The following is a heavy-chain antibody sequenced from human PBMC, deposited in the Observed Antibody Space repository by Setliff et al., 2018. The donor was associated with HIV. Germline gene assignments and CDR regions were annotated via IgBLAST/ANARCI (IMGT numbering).Heavy chain of an antibody. CDR3: ARRIDDSGSFPDKNWFDT. CDR1: GDSISSYS. CDR2: IFSSGST. V-gene: IGHV4-4*09. Sequence: PSETLSLTCTVSGDSISSYSWNWIRQSPGGGLEWIGFIFSSGSTKYNPSLQSRVTVSIDTSKNQFSLRLTSVTAADTAVYYCARRIDDSGSFPDKNWFDTWGQGSLVTVSS. J-gene: IGHJ5*02. D-gene: IGHD3-10*01.